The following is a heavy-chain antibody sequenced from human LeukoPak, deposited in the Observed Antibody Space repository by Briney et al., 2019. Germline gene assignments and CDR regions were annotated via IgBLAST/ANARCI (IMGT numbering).Heavy chain of an antibody. CDR3: ARDLFGGGSYDY. CDR2: IIPIFGTA. D-gene: IGHD1-26*01. V-gene: IGHV1-69*05. J-gene: IGHJ4*02. CDR1: GGTFSSYA. Sequence: VKVSCKASGGTFSSYAISWVRQAPGQGLEWMGGIIPIFGTANYAQKFQGRVTITTDESTSTAYMELSSLRSEDTAVYYCARDLFGGGSYDYWGQGTLVTVSS.